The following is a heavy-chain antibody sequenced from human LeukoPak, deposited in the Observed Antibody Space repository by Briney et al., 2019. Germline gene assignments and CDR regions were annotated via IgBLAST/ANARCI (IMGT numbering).Heavy chain of an antibody. Sequence: SETLSLTCTVSGGSISSSSYYWGWIRQPPGKGLEWIGSIYYSGSTYYNPSLKSRVTISVDTSKNQFSLKLSSVTAADTAVYYCARHRAQYCSSTSCYLINWFDPWGQGTLVTVSS. J-gene: IGHJ5*02. CDR3: ARHRAQYCSSTSCYLINWFDP. CDR2: IYYSGST. V-gene: IGHV4-39*01. D-gene: IGHD2-2*01. CDR1: GGSISSSSYY.